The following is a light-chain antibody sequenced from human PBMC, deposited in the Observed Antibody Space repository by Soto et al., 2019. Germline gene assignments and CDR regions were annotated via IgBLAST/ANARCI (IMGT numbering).Light chain of an antibody. Sequence: DIQMTQTPSSLSASVGDRVTITCQASQDINNCLNWYHQKPGKAPNLLIYDASHLATGVPSRFSGSGSGTHFTFTISSLQPEDTATYYCQQYYNLPLTCGPGTKV. V-gene: IGKV1-33*01. J-gene: IGKJ3*01. CDR2: DAS. CDR3: QQYYNLPLT. CDR1: QDINNC.